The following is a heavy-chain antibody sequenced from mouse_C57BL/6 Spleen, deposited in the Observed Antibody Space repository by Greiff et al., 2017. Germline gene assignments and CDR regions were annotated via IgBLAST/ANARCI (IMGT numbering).Heavy chain of an antibody. CDR2: ISDGGSYT. Sequence: EVQLVESGGGLVKPGGSLKLSCAASGFTFSSYAMSWVRQTPEKRLEWVATISDGGSYTYYPDNVKGRFTISRDNAKNNLYLQMSHLKSEDTAMYYCARGIYDGYYGYFDYWGQGTTLTVSS. CDR3: ARGIYDGYYGYFDY. V-gene: IGHV5-4*01. D-gene: IGHD2-3*01. J-gene: IGHJ2*01. CDR1: GFTFSSYA.